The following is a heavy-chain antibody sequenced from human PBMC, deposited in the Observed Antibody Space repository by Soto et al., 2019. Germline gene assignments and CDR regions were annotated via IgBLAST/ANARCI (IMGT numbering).Heavy chain of an antibody. D-gene: IGHD2-21*02. CDR2: IFSDGSKR. CDR1: GFVFSLYD. Sequence: QVQLAESGGGVVQPGRSLRLSCAASGFVFSLYDMHWVRQTPGKGLEWVSVIFSDGSKRYYADSVKHRFTISRDNSKNTLYLQMDSLTPEDTAVYYCGKDDLDIKGGARVVGTGPVGDLWGRGTLVTVSS. V-gene: IGHV3-30*18. J-gene: IGHJ5*02. CDR3: GKDDLDIKGGARVVGTGPVGDL.